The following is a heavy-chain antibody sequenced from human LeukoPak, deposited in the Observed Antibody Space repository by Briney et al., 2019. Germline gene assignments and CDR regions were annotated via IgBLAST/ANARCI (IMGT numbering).Heavy chain of an antibody. D-gene: IGHD5-24*01. CDR3: ARVQMATTPVDAFDI. J-gene: IGHJ3*02. Sequence: SVKVSCKASGGTFSSYAISWVRQAPGQGLEWMGGIIPIFGTANYAQKFQGRVTITADKSTSTAYMELSSLRSEDTAVYYCARVQMATTPVDAFDIWGQGTMVTVSS. CDR1: GGTFSSYA. V-gene: IGHV1-69*06. CDR2: IIPIFGTA.